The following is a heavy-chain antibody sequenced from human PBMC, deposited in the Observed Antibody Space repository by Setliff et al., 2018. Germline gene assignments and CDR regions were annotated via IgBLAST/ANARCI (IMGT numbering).Heavy chain of an antibody. Sequence: SETLSLTCTVSGGSITSSSYYWGWVRQPPGKGLEWIGTIFWSGTTYYNPSLNSRGTISVDTSRDQFSLRLSSVTSADTAIYYCTKGRVGLAARAGYWGQGTLVTVSS. CDR3: TKGRVGLAARAGY. CDR1: GGSITSSSYY. J-gene: IGHJ4*02. D-gene: IGHD1-26*01. V-gene: IGHV4-39*01. CDR2: IFWSGTT.